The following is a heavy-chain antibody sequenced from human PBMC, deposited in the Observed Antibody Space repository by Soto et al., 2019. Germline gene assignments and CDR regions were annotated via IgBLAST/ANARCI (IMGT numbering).Heavy chain of an antibody. D-gene: IGHD3-9*01. Sequence: GGSLRLSCAASGFTFSSYSMNWVRQAPGKGLEWVSYISSSSSTIYYADSVKGRFTISRDNAKNSLYLQMNSLRDEDTAVYYCARGDYYDILTCFSAWGQGTLVTVSS. J-gene: IGHJ4*02. CDR1: GFTFSSYS. CDR3: ARGDYYDILTCFSA. V-gene: IGHV3-48*02. CDR2: ISSSSSTI.